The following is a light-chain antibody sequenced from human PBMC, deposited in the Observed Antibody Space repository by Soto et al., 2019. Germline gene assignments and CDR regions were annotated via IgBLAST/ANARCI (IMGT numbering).Light chain of an antibody. CDR3: QQADTFPLT. CDR1: QGISSW. Sequence: DLQMTQSPSSVSASVGDRVTITCRSSQGISSWLAWYQQQPGKAPNLLIYASSSLQSGVPSRFSGSGSGPDVTLTISSLHHEDFATYYCQQADTFPLTFGGGTKVEIK. J-gene: IGKJ4*01. V-gene: IGKV1-12*01. CDR2: ASS.